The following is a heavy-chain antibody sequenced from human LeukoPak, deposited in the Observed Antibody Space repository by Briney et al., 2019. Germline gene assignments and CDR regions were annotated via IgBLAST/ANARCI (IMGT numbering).Heavy chain of an antibody. CDR1: GGTFSSYA. V-gene: IGHV1-69*04. Sequence: ASVKVSCKASGGTFSSYAISWVRQAPGQGLEWMGRIIPILGIANYAQKFQGRVTITADKSTSTAYMELSSLRSEDTAVYYCARETSFEGHYFDYWGQGTLVTVSS. J-gene: IGHJ4*02. CDR2: IIPILGIA. CDR3: ARETSFEGHYFDY. D-gene: IGHD3-9*01.